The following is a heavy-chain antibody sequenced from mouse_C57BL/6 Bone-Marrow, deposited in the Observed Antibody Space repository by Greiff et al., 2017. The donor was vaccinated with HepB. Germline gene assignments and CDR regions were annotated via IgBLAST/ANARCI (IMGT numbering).Heavy chain of an antibody. CDR2: ISSGSSTI. Sequence: EVKLQESGGGLVKPGGSLKLSCAASGFTFSDYGMHWVRQAPEKGLEWVAYISSGSSTIYYADTVKGRFTISRDNAKNTLFLQMTSLRSEDTAMYYCARRDTTVGWYFDVWGTGTTVTVSS. CDR3: ARRDTTVGWYFDV. J-gene: IGHJ1*03. D-gene: IGHD1-1*01. CDR1: GFTFSDYG. V-gene: IGHV5-17*01.